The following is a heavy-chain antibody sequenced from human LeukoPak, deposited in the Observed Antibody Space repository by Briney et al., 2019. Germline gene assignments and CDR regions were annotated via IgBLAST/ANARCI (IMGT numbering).Heavy chain of an antibody. J-gene: IGHJ5*02. V-gene: IGHV3-74*01. Sequence: GGSLRLSCAASGFTFSSYWMHWVRQAPGKGLVWVSRINPDGTSTSYADSVKGRFTISRDNAKNTVHLQMNSLRGEDTAVYYCARDAGDCGGDCPRWFNPWGQGTLVTVSS. CDR1: GFTFSSYW. D-gene: IGHD2-21*02. CDR2: INPDGTST. CDR3: ARDAGDCGGDCPRWFNP.